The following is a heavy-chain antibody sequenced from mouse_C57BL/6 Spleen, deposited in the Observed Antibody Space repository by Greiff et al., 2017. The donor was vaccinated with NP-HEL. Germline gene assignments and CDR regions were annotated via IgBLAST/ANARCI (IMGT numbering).Heavy chain of an antibody. J-gene: IGHJ2*01. CDR1: GFNIKDDY. CDR3: TLYYGNVDY. CDR2: IDPENGDT. V-gene: IGHV14-4*01. Sequence: EVQLQQSGAELVRPGASVKLSCTASGFNIKDDYMHWVKQRPEQGLEWIGWIDPENGDTEYASKFQGKATITADTSSNTAYLQLSSLTSEDTAVYYCTLYYGNVDYWGQGTTLTVSS. D-gene: IGHD2-1*01.